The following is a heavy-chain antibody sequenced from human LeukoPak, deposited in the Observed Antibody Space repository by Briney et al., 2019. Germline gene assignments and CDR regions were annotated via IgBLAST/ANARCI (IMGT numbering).Heavy chain of an antibody. J-gene: IGHJ6*02. V-gene: IGHV3-13*01. Sequence: GGSLRLSCAASGFTFSNYDMHSGRQARGKGLELVSAFPAAGDIPNSRSGQGRLATSRENAKNSLYHQMNNLRAGDTAVYYCARGSCSSRSCYKRVNGLDVWGQGTPVTVSS. CDR1: GFTFSNYD. CDR2: FPAAGDI. D-gene: IGHD2-2*01. CDR3: ARGSCSSRSCYKRVNGLDV.